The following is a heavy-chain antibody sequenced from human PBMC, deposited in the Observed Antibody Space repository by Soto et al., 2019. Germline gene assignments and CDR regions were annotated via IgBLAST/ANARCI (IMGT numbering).Heavy chain of an antibody. J-gene: IGHJ6*02. V-gene: IGHV6-1*01. CDR3: ARRRTLRYFDWLLVSGGMDV. CDR2: TYYRSKWYN. CDR1: GDSVSSNSAA. Sequence: SQTLSLTCAISGDSVSSNSAAWNWIRQSPSRGLEWLGRTYYRSKWYNDYAVSVKSRITINPDTSKNQFSLQLNSVTPEDTAVYYCARRRTLRYFDWLLVSGGMDVWGQGTTVTVSS. D-gene: IGHD3-9*01.